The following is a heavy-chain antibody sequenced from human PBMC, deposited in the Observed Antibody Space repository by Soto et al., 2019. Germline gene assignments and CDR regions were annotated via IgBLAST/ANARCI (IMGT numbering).Heavy chain of an antibody. CDR1: EFTFSSYW. Sequence: EVQLVESGGGLVQPGGSLRLSCAASEFTFSSYWMSWVRQAPGKGLEWVANIKEDGSEKYYVDSVKGRFTISRDNVKNSLYLQMNSLSAEDTAVYYCARGSSRFDDWGQGTLVTVSS. D-gene: IGHD6-13*01. CDR3: ARGSSRFDD. J-gene: IGHJ4*02. V-gene: IGHV3-7*03. CDR2: IKEDGSEK.